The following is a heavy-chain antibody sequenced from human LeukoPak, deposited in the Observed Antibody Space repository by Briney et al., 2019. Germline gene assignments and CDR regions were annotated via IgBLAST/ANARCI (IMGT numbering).Heavy chain of an antibody. D-gene: IGHD3-10*01. CDR2: INPSGASA. V-gene: IGHV1-46*01. J-gene: IGHJ5*02. Sequence: ASVKVSCKASGYTFTSYSIHWVRQAPGQGLEWMGIINPSGASAMYAQKFQGRVTMTRDMSTATVYLDLSGLRFDDTAVYYCARGHGSGSTNWFDPWGQGTLVTVSS. CDR1: GYTFTSYS. CDR3: ARGHGSGSTNWFDP.